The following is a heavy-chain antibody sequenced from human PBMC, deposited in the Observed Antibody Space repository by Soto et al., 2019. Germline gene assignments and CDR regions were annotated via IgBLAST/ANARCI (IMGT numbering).Heavy chain of an antibody. Sequence: QVQLVQSGAEVKKPGSSVKVSCKASGGTFSSYTISWVRQAPGQGLEWMGRIIPILGIANYAQKFQGRVTITADKSTSTAYMELSSLRSEDTAVYYCAREGMIYCSGGSCYGAFDIWGQGTMVTVSS. CDR3: AREGMIYCSGGSCYGAFDI. J-gene: IGHJ3*02. CDR2: IIPILGIA. CDR1: GGTFSSYT. V-gene: IGHV1-69*08. D-gene: IGHD2-15*01.